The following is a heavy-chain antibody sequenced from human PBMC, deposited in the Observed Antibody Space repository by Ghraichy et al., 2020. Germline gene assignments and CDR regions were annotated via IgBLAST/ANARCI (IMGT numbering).Heavy chain of an antibody. Sequence: QTLSLTCSVSGGSISDYFWSWIRQSPGKGLEWIGYVSYSGSTRYNPSLNSRVTISIDTSKNQFSLRLTSMTAVDTAVYYCARRNQRGYYFALDVWGQGTTVTVSS. CDR2: VSYSGST. J-gene: IGHJ6*02. V-gene: IGHV4-59*08. CDR1: GGSISDYF. CDR3: ARRNQRGYYFALDV. D-gene: IGHD1-14*01.